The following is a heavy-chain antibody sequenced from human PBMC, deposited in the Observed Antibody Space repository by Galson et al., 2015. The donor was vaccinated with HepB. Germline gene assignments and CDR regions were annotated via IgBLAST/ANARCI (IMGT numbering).Heavy chain of an antibody. CDR2: IKSKTDGGTT. CDR3: TTYNLDSSGRIPFDY. J-gene: IGHJ4*02. Sequence: SLRLSCAASGFTFSNAWMTWVRQAPGKGLEWVGRIKSKTDGGTTDYAAPVKGRFTISRDDSKNTLYLQMNSLKTEDTAVYYCTTYNLDSSGRIPFDYWGQGTLVTVSS. CDR1: GFTFSNAW. V-gene: IGHV3-15*01. D-gene: IGHD3-22*01.